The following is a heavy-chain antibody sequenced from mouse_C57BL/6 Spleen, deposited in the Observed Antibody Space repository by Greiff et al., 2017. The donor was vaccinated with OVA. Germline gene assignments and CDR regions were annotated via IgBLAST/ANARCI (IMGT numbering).Heavy chain of an antibody. J-gene: IGHJ2*01. V-gene: IGHV14-2*01. Sequence: DVKLVESGAELVKPGASVKLSCTASGFNIKDYYMHWVKQRTEQGLEWIGRIDPEDGETKYAPKFQGKATITADTSSNTAYLQLSSLTSEDTAVYYCALRYYYGSSYFDYWGQGTTLTVSS. CDR3: ALRYYYGSSYFDY. CDR1: GFNIKDYY. CDR2: IDPEDGET. D-gene: IGHD1-1*01.